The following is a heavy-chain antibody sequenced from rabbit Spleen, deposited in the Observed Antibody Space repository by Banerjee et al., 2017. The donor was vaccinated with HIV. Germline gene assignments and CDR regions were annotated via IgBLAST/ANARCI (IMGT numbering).Heavy chain of an antibody. CDR1: GLDFSSSYW. V-gene: IGHV1S45*01. Sequence: QEQLVESGGDLVKPGASLTLTCKASGLDFSSSYWICWVHQAPGKGLEWIACIDVVKSGNTYYASWAKGRFTISKTSSTTVTLQMTSLTAADTATYFCARETSSGWGIVSFYFSLWGPGTLVTV. CDR3: ARETSSGWGIVSFYFSL. J-gene: IGHJ4*01. D-gene: IGHD4-1*01. CDR2: IDVVKSGNT.